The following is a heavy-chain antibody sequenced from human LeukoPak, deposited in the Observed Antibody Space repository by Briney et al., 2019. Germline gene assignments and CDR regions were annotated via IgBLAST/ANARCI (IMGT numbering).Heavy chain of an antibody. D-gene: IGHD5-24*01. CDR2: FYVGGAT. V-gene: IGHV3-53*01. J-gene: IGHJ4*02. CDR3: ARGDGYNLFDY. CDR1: GFSVTNNY. Sequence: PGGFLRLSCAVSGFSVTNNYMSWVRQAPGKGLEWVSVFYVGGATYYADCVKGRFTISRDNSENTLYLQMKSLRAEDTAVYYCARGDGYNLFDYWGQGTLVTVSS.